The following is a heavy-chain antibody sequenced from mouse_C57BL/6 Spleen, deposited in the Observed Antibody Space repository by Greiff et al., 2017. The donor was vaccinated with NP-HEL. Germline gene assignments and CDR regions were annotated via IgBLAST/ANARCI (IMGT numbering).Heavy chain of an antibody. CDR2: ISSGSSTI. CDR1: GFTFSDYG. V-gene: IGHV5-17*01. Sequence: EVKLVESGGGLVKPGGSLKLSCAASGFTFSDYGMHWVRQAPEKGLEWVAYISSGSSTIYYADTVKGRFTISRDNAKNTLFLQMTRLRSEDTAMYYCATHPAGLHYFDYWGQGTTLTVSS. CDR3: ATHPAGLHYFDY. J-gene: IGHJ2*01.